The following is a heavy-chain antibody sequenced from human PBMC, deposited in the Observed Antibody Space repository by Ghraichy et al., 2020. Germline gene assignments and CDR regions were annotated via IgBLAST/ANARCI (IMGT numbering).Heavy chain of an antibody. CDR1: GFTFSSYS. Sequence: GGSLKLSCAASGFTFSSYSMNWVRQAPGKGLEWVSYISSSSSTIYYADSVKGRFTISRDNAKNSLYLQMNSLRDEDTAVYYCARALPNHDYGDYKFNYFDYWGQGTLVTVSS. D-gene: IGHD4-17*01. J-gene: IGHJ4*02. V-gene: IGHV3-48*02. CDR3: ARALPNHDYGDYKFNYFDY. CDR2: ISSSSSTI.